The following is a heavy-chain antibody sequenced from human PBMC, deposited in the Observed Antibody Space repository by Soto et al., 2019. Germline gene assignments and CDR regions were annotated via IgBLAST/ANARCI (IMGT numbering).Heavy chain of an antibody. Sequence: SETLSLTCAVYGGSFSGYYWSWIRQPPGKGLEWIGEINHSGSTNYIPSLKSRVTISVDTSKNQFSLKLSSVTAADTAVYYCARKLELRYYYYYGMDVWGQGTTVTVSS. J-gene: IGHJ6*02. CDR2: INHSGST. CDR3: ARKLELRYYYYYGMDV. D-gene: IGHD1-7*01. CDR1: GGSFSGYY. V-gene: IGHV4-34*01.